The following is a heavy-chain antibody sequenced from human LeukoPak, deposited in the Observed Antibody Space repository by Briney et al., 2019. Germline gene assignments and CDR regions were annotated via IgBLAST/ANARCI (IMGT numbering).Heavy chain of an antibody. V-gene: IGHV4-59*11. CDR3: ARADFDWKPRYHL. D-gene: IGHD3-9*01. J-gene: IGHJ4*02. CDR2: VQYTGIS. Sequence: SETLSLTCTVSGGSISAHYWNWIRQPPGKGLEWIGYVQYTGISNYHPSLKSRVTMSVDTSKKQLSLRLSSVTAADTAVDYCARADFDWKPRYHLWGQGTLVAVSS. CDR1: GGSISAHY.